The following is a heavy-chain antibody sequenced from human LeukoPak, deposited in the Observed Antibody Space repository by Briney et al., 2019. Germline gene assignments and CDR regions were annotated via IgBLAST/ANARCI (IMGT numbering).Heavy chain of an antibody. J-gene: IGHJ4*02. CDR1: GGTFSSYA. D-gene: IGHD6-13*01. V-gene: IGHV1-69*13. CDR2: IIPIFGTA. Sequence: VASVKVSCEASGGTFSSYAISWVRQAPGQGLEWMGGIIPIFGTANYAQKFQGRVTITADESTSTAYMELSSLRSEDTAVYYCASSGPPVGIAADLIGRREWHFDYWGQGTLVTVSS. CDR3: ASSGPPVGIAADLIGRREWHFDY.